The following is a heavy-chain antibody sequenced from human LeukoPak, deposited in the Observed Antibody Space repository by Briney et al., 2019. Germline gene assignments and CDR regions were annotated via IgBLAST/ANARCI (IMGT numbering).Heavy chain of an antibody. CDR1: GGTFSSYA. J-gene: IGHJ4*02. Sequence: ASVKVSCKASGGTFSSYAISWVRQAPGQGLEWMGGIIPIFGTANYAQKFQGRVTITTDESTSTAYMELSSLRSEDTAAYYCAREGVGGEFDYWGQGTLVTVSS. CDR3: AREGVGGEFDY. CDR2: IIPIFGTA. D-gene: IGHD3-10*01. V-gene: IGHV1-69*05.